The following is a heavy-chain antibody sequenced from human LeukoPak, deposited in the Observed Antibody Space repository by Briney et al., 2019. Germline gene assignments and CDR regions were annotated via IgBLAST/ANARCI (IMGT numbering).Heavy chain of an antibody. D-gene: IGHD3-22*01. Sequence: PSETLSLTCAVYGGSISSYYWSWIRQPAGKGLEWIGRIYTSGSTNYNPSLKSRVTMSVDTSKNQFSLKLSSVTAADTAVYYCARGYYYDSSGYYYTGAFDIWGQGTMVTVSS. CDR3: ARGYYYDSSGYYYTGAFDI. V-gene: IGHV4-59*10. J-gene: IGHJ3*02. CDR1: GGSISSYY. CDR2: IYTSGST.